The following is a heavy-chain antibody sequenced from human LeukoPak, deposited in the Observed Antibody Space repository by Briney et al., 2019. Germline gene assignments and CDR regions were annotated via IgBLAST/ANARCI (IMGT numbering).Heavy chain of an antibody. CDR2: ISGGSAAT. D-gene: IGHD6-19*01. J-gene: IGHJ4*02. CDR3: AREGDRGAEVAGYFDY. CDR1: GFTFSIYS. Sequence: PGGSLRLSCAASGFTFSIYSMAWVRQAPGKGLEWVSVISGGSAATFYADSVKGRFTISRDNSKNTMYLQISSLRSEDTAVYYCAREGDRGAEVAGYFDYWGQGSLVTVSS. V-gene: IGHV3-23*01.